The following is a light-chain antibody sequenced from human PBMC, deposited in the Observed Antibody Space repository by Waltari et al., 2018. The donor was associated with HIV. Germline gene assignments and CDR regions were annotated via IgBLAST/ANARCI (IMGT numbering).Light chain of an antibody. J-gene: IGLJ1*01. CDR1: NSNIGSNT. V-gene: IGLV1-44*01. Sequence: QSVLTQPPSASGTPGQRVTISCSGSNSNIGSNTVNWYQQVPGMAPKLVIYGNNRRRPGVSDRFSGSKSGTSASLAISGLQSEDEADYYCAAWDDSLNGQGVFGTGTRVTVL. CDR2: GNN. CDR3: AAWDDSLNGQGV.